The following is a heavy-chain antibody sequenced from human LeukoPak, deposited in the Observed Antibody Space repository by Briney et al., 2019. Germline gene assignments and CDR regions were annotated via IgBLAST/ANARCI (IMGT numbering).Heavy chain of an antibody. CDR1: VYTFTGYH. D-gene: IGHD4-23*01. Sequence: GASVTVSCKASVYTFTGYHMHWVRQAPGEGLEWMGWINLKSGGTNYAQNFQGRVTMTRDTSISTAYMELSRLRSDDTAVYFCARDATADPSNSFDYWGQGTLVTVSS. V-gene: IGHV1-2*02. CDR3: ARDATADPSNSFDY. J-gene: IGHJ4*02. CDR2: INLKSGGT.